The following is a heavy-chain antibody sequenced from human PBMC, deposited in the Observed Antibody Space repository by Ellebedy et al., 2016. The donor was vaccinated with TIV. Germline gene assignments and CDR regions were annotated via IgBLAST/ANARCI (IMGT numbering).Heavy chain of an antibody. J-gene: IGHJ4*02. CDR1: GYPFPNYG. D-gene: IGHD2-2*01. V-gene: IGHV1-18*04. Sequence: AASVKVSCKASGYPFPNYGVSWVRQAPGQGLEGVGWISAYNGNTKYGQKFQGRSSLTTDTSMGTAYMELRSLRSDDTGVYFCARDVPADAAALLDYWGQGTRVTVSS. CDR2: ISAYNGNT. CDR3: ARDVPADAAALLDY.